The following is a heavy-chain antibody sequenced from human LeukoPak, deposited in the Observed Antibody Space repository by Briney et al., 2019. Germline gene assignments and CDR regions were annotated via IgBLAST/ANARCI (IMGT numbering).Heavy chain of an antibody. Sequence: PGGSLRLSCAASGFTFSNYYMNWVRQAPGKGLEWVSSITSSSSYIYYADSVKGRFTISRDNAKKSLYLQMNSLGAEDTAVYYCGRGDSSDFWGQGTLVTVSS. D-gene: IGHD3-22*01. J-gene: IGHJ4*02. CDR1: GFTFSNYY. CDR2: ITSSSSYI. CDR3: GRGDSSDF. V-gene: IGHV3-21*01.